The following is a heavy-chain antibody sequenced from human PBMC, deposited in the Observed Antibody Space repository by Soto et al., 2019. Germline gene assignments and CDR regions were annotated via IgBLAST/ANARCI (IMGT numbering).Heavy chain of an antibody. J-gene: IGHJ4*02. D-gene: IGHD6-13*01. CDR2: IYYSGNT. CDR1: GDSISSGDYY. V-gene: IGHV4-30-4*01. Sequence: QVQLRESGPGLVKPSQTLSLTCTVSGDSISSGDYYWSWIRQPPGKGLEWIGCIYYSGNTYYNPSPTRRFSIPVDPSKNQFSLQLSSVTVAHTAVYYCATDFTRHSSPPGPLEYWGLGPLVTVSS. CDR3: ATDFTRHSSPPGPLEY.